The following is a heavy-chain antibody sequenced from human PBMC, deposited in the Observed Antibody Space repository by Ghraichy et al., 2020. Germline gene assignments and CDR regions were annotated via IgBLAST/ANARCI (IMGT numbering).Heavy chain of an antibody. V-gene: IGHV3-64D*06. J-gene: IGHJ4*02. D-gene: IGHD6-19*01. CDR1: GFTFSSYA. CDR3: VKEYSGWMYYFDY. Sequence: GGSLRLSCSASGFTFSSYAMHWVRQAPGKGLEYVSAISSNGGSTYYADSVKGRFTISRDNSKNTLYLQMSSLRAEDTAVYYCVKEYSGWMYYFDYWGQGTLVTVSS. CDR2: ISSNGGST.